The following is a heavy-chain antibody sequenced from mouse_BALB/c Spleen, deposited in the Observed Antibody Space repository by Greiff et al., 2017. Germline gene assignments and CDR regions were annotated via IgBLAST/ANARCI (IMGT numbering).Heavy chain of an antibody. CDR2: ISDGGSYT. CDR3: ARDPLYYGSSYVGYFDV. J-gene: IGHJ1*01. CDR1: GFTFSDYY. V-gene: IGHV5-4*02. Sequence: EVQGVESGGGLVKPGGSLKLSCAASGFTFSDYYMYWVRQTPEKRLEWVATISDGGSYTYYPDSVKGRFTISRDNAKNNLYLQMSSLKSEDTAMYYCARDPLYYGSSYVGYFDVWGAGTTVTVSS. D-gene: IGHD1-1*01.